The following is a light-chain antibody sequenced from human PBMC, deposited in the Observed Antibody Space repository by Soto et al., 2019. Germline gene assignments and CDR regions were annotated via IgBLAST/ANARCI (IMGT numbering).Light chain of an antibody. CDR1: QSLTMW. CDR3: EQWTNFSLT. Sequence: DIDMTQSPSTLSASVGDRVTITCRASQSLTMWLAWYQQEPGKAPNLFIYKTSSLESGVRSRFSGSGSGPESTLTISIVLPADFATHYCEQWTNFSLTFDQGTKV. J-gene: IGKJ1*01. CDR2: KTS. V-gene: IGKV1-5*03.